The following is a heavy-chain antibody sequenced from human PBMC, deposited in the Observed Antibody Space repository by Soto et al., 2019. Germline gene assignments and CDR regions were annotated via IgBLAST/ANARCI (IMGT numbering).Heavy chain of an antibody. CDR1: EFTLSSYE. Sequence: PGGSLRLSCAASEFTLSSYEMHWVRQVPGKGLEWLSYISGSGSAIYYADSVKGRFTVSRDNAKESLYLQMNSLRVGDTAVYYCARERRGSGYYLDYWGQGTLVTVSS. V-gene: IGHV3-48*03. CDR3: ARERRGSGYYLDY. D-gene: IGHD3-22*01. J-gene: IGHJ4*02. CDR2: ISGSGSAI.